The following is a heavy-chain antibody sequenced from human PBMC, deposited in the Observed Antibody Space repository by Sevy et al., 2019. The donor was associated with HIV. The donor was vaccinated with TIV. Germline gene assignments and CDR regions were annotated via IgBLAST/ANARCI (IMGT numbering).Heavy chain of an antibody. CDR3: ARDIFDDY. CDR1: GYKFTSYA. V-gene: IGHV1-3*01. D-gene: IGHD3-3*01. CDR2: INAGNGDT. J-gene: IGHJ4*02. Sequence: ASVKVSCKGSGYKFTSYAIHWVRQAPGQRLEWMGWINAGNGDTKYSLKFQGRVTITRDTSATTAYMELSSLRSEDTAVYYCARDIFDDYWGQGTLVTVSS.